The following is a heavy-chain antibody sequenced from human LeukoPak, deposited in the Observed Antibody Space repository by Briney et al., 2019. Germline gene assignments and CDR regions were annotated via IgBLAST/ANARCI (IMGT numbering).Heavy chain of an antibody. CDR3: ARDWYCSGGSCYDCFDP. CDR1: RYTFTDYY. J-gene: IGHJ5*02. D-gene: IGHD2-15*01. Sequence: GASVKVSCKASRYTFTDYYIHWARPAPGQGLEWMGWIDPKSGGTNYAQNFQGRVTMTRDTSISTAYMEVSSLRSDDTAMYYCARDWYCSGGSCYDCFDPWGQGTLVTVSS. CDR2: IDPKSGGT. V-gene: IGHV1-2*02.